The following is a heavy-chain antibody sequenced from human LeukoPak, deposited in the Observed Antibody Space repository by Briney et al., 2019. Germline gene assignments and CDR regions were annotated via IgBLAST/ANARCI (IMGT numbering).Heavy chain of an antibody. CDR3: GLVTPGNWWFDP. J-gene: IGHJ5*02. D-gene: IGHD2-21*02. Sequence: APVKFSCNASGSTFTDYHMHWVRQAPGQGLGWMGWMNRNNGGTNYAHKFQGRVTMTRDTSIDVAYMELSSLRYDDTAVYYCGLVTPGNWWFDPWGQGSLVTVSS. CDR1: GSTFTDYH. CDR2: MNRNNGGT. V-gene: IGHV1-2*02.